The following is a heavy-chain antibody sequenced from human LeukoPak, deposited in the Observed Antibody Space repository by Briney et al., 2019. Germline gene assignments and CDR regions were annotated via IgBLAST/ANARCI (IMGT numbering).Heavy chain of an antibody. V-gene: IGHV4-59*01. J-gene: IGHJ3*02. Sequence: SETLSLTCTVSGGSISSYYWSWIRQPPGKGLEWIGYIYYSGSTNYNPSLKSRVTISVDTSKNQFSLKLSSVTAADTAVYYCARVAYCGGDCVAYWAFDIWGQGTMVTVSS. CDR1: GGSISSYY. D-gene: IGHD2-21*02. CDR2: IYYSGST. CDR3: ARVAYCGGDCVAYWAFDI.